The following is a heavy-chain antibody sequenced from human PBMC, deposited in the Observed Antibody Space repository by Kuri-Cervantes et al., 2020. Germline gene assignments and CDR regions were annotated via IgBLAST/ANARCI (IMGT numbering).Heavy chain of an antibody. CDR3: ARAIGMGTYYYYGMDV. Sequence: ASVKVSCKASGYTFTGYYMHWVRQATGQGLEWMGWMNPNSGNTGYAQKFQGRVTMTRNTSISTAYMELSSLRSEDTAVYYCARAIGMGTYYYYGMDVWGQGTTVTVSS. CDR2: MNPNSGNT. J-gene: IGHJ6*02. D-gene: IGHD3-16*02. V-gene: IGHV1-8*02. CDR1: GYTFTGYY.